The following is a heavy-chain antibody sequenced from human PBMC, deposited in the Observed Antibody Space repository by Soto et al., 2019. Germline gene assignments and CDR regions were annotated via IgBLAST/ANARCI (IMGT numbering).Heavy chain of an antibody. J-gene: IGHJ4*02. CDR2: ISGSGGST. D-gene: IGHD3-22*01. CDR3: APRKYYYDSSGTFDY. CDR1: GFTFSSYA. V-gene: IGHV3-23*01. Sequence: GSLRLSCAASGFTFSSYAMSWVRQAPVKGLEWVSAISGSGGSTYYADSVKGRFTISRDNSKNTLYLQMNSLRAEDTAVYYCAPRKYYYDSSGTFDYWGQGTLVTVSS.